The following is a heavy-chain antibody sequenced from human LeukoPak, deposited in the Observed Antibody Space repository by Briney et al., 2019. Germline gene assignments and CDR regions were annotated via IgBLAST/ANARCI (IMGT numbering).Heavy chain of an antibody. D-gene: IGHD3-22*01. CDR2: FDPEDGET. J-gene: IGHJ4*02. CDR3: ATGDSSGYSSFDY. V-gene: IGHV1-24*01. Sequence: ASVKVSCKVSGYTLTELSMYWVRQAPGKGLEWMGGFDPEDGETIYAQKFQGRVTMTEDTSTDTAYMELSSLRSEDTAVYYCATGDSSGYSSFDYWGQGTLVTVSS. CDR1: GYTLTELS.